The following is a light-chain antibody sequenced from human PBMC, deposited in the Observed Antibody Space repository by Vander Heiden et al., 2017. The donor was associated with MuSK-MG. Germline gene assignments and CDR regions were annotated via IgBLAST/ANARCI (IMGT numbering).Light chain of an antibody. J-gene: IGLJ2*01. CDR2: NNN. Sequence: QSLLTQPPSASGPPRQRVTISCSATTSNIGSSAVTLYQQFPGQAPKLLISNNNRRPAGVPDRCSGSKSGTSASLAISGLQAEDEADYYCAAWDASLNVVVFGGGTKLTVL. V-gene: IGLV1-44*01. CDR1: TSNIGSSA. CDR3: AAWDASLNVVV.